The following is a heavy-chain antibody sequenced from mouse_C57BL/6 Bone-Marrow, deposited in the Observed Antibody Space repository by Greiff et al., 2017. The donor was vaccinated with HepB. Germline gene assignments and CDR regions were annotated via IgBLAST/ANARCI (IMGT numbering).Heavy chain of an antibody. Sequence: VQLQQSGPELVKPGASVKISCKASGYSFTGYYMNWVKQSPEKSLEWIGEINPSTGGTTYNQKFKAKATLTVDKSSSTACMQLKSLTSEDSAVYYCAREGEDLDYWGQGTTLTVSS. CDR1: GYSFTGYY. V-gene: IGHV1-42*01. J-gene: IGHJ2*01. CDR2: INPSTGGT. CDR3: AREGEDLDY.